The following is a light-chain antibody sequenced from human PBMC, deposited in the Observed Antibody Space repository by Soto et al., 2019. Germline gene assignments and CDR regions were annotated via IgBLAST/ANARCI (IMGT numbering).Light chain of an antibody. CDR3: CSYTSSSTSV. Sequence: QPVLTQPASVSGSPGQSITISCTGTSSDVGGYDHVSWYQQYPGKAPKLIIFEVSNRPSGVSNRFSGSKSGNTASLTISGLQAEDEADYYCCSYTSSSTSVFGGGTKLTVL. CDR2: EVS. V-gene: IGLV2-14*01. J-gene: IGLJ3*02. CDR1: SSDVGGYDH.